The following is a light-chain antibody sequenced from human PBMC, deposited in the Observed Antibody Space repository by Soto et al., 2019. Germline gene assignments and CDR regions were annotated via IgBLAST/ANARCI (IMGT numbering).Light chain of an antibody. Sequence: QPVLTQPPSASGTPGQSVTISCSGSSSNIGSNTAIWYQQLPGTAPKLLIYNNNQRPSGVPDRFSGSKSGTSASLAISGLQSEDEAHYYCAAWDDRMDGVIFGGGTKLTVL. J-gene: IGLJ2*01. V-gene: IGLV1-44*01. CDR2: NNN. CDR3: AAWDDRMDGVI. CDR1: SSNIGSNT.